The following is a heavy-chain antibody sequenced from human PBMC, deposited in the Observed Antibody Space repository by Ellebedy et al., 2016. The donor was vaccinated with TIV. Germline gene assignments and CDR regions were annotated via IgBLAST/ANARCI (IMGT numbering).Heavy chain of an antibody. J-gene: IGHJ4*02. Sequence: GESLKISCTASGFTFSYYWMHWVRQAPGKGLEWVSEISRSGETTYYGDSVKGRFTMSRDNSKNATFLQMNNLRPEDTGVYYCAKWGSISHQYLDSWGQGALVTVSS. CDR2: ISRSGETT. D-gene: IGHD3-16*01. CDR3: AKWGSISHQYLDS. CDR1: GFTFSYYW. V-gene: IGHV3-23*01.